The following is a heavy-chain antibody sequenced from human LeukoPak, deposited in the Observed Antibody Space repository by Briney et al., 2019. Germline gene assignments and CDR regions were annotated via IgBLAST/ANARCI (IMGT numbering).Heavy chain of an antibody. V-gene: IGHV4-38-2*02. CDR3: ARAKYSNCFDY. J-gene: IGHJ4*02. CDR2: IYHSGST. D-gene: IGHD4-11*01. CDR1: GGSISSYY. Sequence: KPSETLSLTCTVSGGSISSYYWGWIRQPPGKGLEWIGSIYHSGSTYYNPSLKSRVTISVDTSKNQFSLKLSSVTAADTAVYYCARAKYSNCFDYWGQGTLVTVSS.